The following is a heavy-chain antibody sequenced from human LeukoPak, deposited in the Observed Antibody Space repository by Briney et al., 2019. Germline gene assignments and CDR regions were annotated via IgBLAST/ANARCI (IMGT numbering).Heavy chain of an antibody. Sequence: GGSLRLSCAASGFTFSSYAMHWVRQAPGKVLEWVAVISYDGSNKYYADSVKGRFTISRNNSKNTLYLQMNSLRAEETAVYYCARGPSGGYFDYWGQGNLVTVSS. CDR1: GFTFSSYA. CDR3: ARGPSGGYFDY. D-gene: IGHD1-26*01. CDR2: ISYDGSNK. J-gene: IGHJ4*02. V-gene: IGHV3-30*04.